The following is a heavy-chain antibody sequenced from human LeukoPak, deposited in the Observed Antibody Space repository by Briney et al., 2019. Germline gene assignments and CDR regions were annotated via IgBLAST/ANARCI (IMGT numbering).Heavy chain of an antibody. CDR3: ARRQSRGWIGSSYYFDY. D-gene: IGHD5-12*01. Sequence: PSETLSLTCAVYGGSFSGYYWSWLRQPPGKGLEWIGEINHSGSTYYNPSLKSRVTISVDRSKNQFSLKLSSVTAADTAVYYCARRQSRGWIGSSYYFDYWGQGTLVTVSS. CDR2: INHSGST. CDR1: GGSFSGYY. V-gene: IGHV4-34*01. J-gene: IGHJ4*02.